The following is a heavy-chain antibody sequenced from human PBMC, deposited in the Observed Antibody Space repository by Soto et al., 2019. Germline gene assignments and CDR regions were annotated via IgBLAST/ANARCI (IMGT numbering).Heavy chain of an antibody. Sequence: QVQLVQSGAEVKKPGASVKVSCKASGYTLTSHGISWVRQAPGQGLEWMGWISTYNGNTKYAQKFQERVTMTADTSTNTAHMELRSLRSDDTAMYYCARGYYYSSGPFDYWGQGTLVTVSS. CDR2: ISTYNGNT. CDR3: ARGYYYSSGPFDY. CDR1: GYTLTSHG. D-gene: IGHD3-22*01. V-gene: IGHV1-18*01. J-gene: IGHJ4*02.